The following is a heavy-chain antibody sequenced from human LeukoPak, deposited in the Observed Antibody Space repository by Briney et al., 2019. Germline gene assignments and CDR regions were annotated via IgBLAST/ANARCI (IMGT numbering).Heavy chain of an antibody. CDR2: INSDGSST. V-gene: IGHV3-74*01. CDR1: GFTFSSYW. J-gene: IGHJ4*02. CDR3: AKEGRSLQTY. Sequence: GGSLRLSCAASGFTFSSYWMHWVRQASGKGLVWVSRINSDGSSTSYADSVKGRFTISRDNAKNSLYLQMNSLRVEDTAVYYCAKEGRSLQTYWGQGTLVTVSS. D-gene: IGHD5-24*01.